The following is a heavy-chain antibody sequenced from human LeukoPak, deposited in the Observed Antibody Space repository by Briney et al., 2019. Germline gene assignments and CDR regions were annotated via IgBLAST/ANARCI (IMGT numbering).Heavy chain of an antibody. V-gene: IGHV4-4*02. CDR2: IYHSGST. Sequence: PSETLSLTCAVSGGSISSRNWWSWARQPPGKGLGWIGEIYHSGSTNYNPSPKTRVTISVDKSKNQFSLKLSSVTAADTAVYYCARVRELLTSMDVWGKGTTVTISS. D-gene: IGHD1-26*01. J-gene: IGHJ6*03. CDR3: ARVRELLTSMDV. CDR1: GGSISSRNW.